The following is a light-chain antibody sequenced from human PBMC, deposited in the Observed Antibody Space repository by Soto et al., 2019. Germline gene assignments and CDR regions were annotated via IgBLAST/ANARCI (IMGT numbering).Light chain of an antibody. CDR2: DAS. CDR1: QSFSSY. CDR3: LQRSVWPWT. J-gene: IGKJ1*01. V-gene: IGKV3-11*01. Sequence: DILLTQSPATLSLSPGERATLSCRASQSFSSYLAWYQQKPGQAPRLLIYDASKRATGIPARFSGRGSGTDFTLTISSLEPEDFAVYYCLQRSVWPWTFGQGTRLEVK.